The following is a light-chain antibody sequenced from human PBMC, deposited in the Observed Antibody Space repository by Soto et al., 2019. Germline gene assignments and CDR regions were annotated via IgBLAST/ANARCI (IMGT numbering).Light chain of an antibody. CDR1: SSDVGGYNY. V-gene: IGLV2-14*01. CDR2: DVS. J-gene: IGLJ1*01. CDR3: SSYTSSSTRV. Sequence: QSALTQPASVSGSPGQSITISCTGTSSDVGGYNYVSWYQQYPGKAPKLMIFDVSNRPLGVSNRFSGSKSGNTASLTISRLQAEDEADYYCSSYTSSSTRVFGTGTKVTVL.